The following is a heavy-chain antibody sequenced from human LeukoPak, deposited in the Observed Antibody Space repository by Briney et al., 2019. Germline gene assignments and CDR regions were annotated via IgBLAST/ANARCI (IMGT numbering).Heavy chain of an antibody. J-gene: IGHJ4*02. V-gene: IGHV3-7*01. Sequence: GGSLRLSCAASGFTFSNYAMTWVRQAPGKGLEWVANIKQDGSEKYYVDSVKGRFTISRDNAKNSLYLQMNSLRAEDTAVYYCARVTRYFDWLWDYWGQGTLVTVSS. D-gene: IGHD3-9*01. CDR2: IKQDGSEK. CDR1: GFTFSNYA. CDR3: ARVTRYFDWLWDY.